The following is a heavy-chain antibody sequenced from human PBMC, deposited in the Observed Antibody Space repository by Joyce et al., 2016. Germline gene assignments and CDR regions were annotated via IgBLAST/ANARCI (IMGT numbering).Heavy chain of an antibody. J-gene: IGHJ6*04. D-gene: IGHD3-3*01. CDR3: ARDRRIQTMFGAQRPPALDV. CDR2: ISAYRSKT. Sequence: VQLVQSGGEVKRPGASVKVSCKASGYTFTSYGISWVRQAPGQGLEWMGWISAYRSKTNYPQKFRGRVTLTTDTSTNTAFMELRSLASDDTAVYYCARDRRIQTMFGAQRPPALDVWGKGTTVTVSS. V-gene: IGHV1-18*01. CDR1: GYTFTSYG.